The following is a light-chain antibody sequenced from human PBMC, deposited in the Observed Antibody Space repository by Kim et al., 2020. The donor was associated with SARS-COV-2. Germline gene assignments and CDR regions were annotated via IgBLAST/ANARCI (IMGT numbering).Light chain of an antibody. CDR2: DVS. CDR3: SSYTSSATLV. J-gene: IGLJ2*01. CDR1: SSDVGAYNY. Sequence: QSALTQPASVSGSPGQSITISCTGTSSDVGAYNYVSWYQQHPGKAPKLMISDVSKRPSGASNRFSGSKSGNTASLTISGLQAEDEADYYCSSYTSSATLVFGGGTQLTVL. V-gene: IGLV2-14*01.